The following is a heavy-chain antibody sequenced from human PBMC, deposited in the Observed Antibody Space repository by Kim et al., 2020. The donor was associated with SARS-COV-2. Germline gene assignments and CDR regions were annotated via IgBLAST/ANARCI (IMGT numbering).Heavy chain of an antibody. D-gene: IGHD6-19*01. CDR1: GGSISSSNW. J-gene: IGHJ4*02. CDR3: ARDSSSGWYRKFDY. V-gene: IGHV4-4*02. Sequence: SETLSLTCAVSGGSISSSNWWSWVRQPPGKGLEWIGEIYHSGSTNYNPSLKSRVTISVDKSKNQFSLKLSSVTAADTAVYYCARDSSSGWYRKFDYWGQGTLVTVSS. CDR2: IYHSGST.